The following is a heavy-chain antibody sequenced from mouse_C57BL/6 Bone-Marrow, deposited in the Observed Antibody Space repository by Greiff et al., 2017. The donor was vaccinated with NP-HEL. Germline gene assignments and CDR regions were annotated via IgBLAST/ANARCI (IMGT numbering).Heavy chain of an antibody. V-gene: IGHV3-6*01. J-gene: IGHJ1*03. CDR2: ISYDGSN. Sequence: EVKLQESGPGLVKPSQSLSLTCSVTGYSITSGYYWNWIRQFPGNKLEWMGYISYDGSNNYNPSLKNRISITRDTSKNQFFLKLNSVTTEDTATYYCARGGRYYYGSSYYFDVWGTGTTVTVSS. CDR3: ARGGRYYYGSSYYFDV. CDR1: GYSITSGYY. D-gene: IGHD1-1*01.